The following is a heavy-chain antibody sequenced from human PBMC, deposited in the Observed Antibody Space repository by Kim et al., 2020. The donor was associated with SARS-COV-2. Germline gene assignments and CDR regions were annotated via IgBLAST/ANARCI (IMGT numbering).Heavy chain of an antibody. V-gene: IGHV4-31*03. D-gene: IGHD3-9*01. CDR1: GGSISSGGYY. CDR2: IYYSGST. Sequence: SETLSLTCTVSGGSISSGGYYWSWIRQHPGKGLEWIGYIYYSGSTYYNPSLKSRVTISVDTSKNQFSLKLGSVTAADTAVYYCARLAGFSQLFDYWGQGTLVTVSS. J-gene: IGHJ4*02. CDR3: ARLAGFSQLFDY.